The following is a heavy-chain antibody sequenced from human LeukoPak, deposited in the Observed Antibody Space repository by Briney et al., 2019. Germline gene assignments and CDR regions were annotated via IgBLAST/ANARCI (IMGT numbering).Heavy chain of an antibody. Sequence: GESLKISCKGSGYSFTSYWNGWVRQMPGKGLEWMGIIYPGDSDTRYSPSFQGQVTISADKSISTAYLQWSSLKASDTAMYYCASGYSSSWLHFDYWGQGTLVTVSS. D-gene: IGHD6-13*01. CDR3: ASGYSSSWLHFDY. V-gene: IGHV5-51*01. J-gene: IGHJ4*02. CDR2: IYPGDSDT. CDR1: GYSFTSYW.